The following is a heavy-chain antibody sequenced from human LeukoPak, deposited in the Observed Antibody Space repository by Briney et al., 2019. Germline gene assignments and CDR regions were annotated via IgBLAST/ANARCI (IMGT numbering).Heavy chain of an antibody. D-gene: IGHD3-22*01. Sequence: SETLSLTCSVSGASISSRDYYWSWIRQPSGGGLEWIGYIYSGGNTYYNLSLESRVTMSVDTSKNQLYLKLNSVTAADTAVYYCARDRDNYDSKYYFDYWGRGTLVTVSS. V-gene: IGHV4-30-4*01. CDR3: ARDRDNYDSKYYFDY. CDR2: IYSGGNT. J-gene: IGHJ4*02. CDR1: GASISSRDYY.